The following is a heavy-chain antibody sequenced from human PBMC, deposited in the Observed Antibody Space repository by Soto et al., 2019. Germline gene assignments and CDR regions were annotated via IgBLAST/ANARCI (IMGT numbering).Heavy chain of an antibody. CDR2: IYYSGST. CDR1: GGSISSGDYY. V-gene: IGHV4-30-4*01. Sequence: KPSETLSLTFXVSGGSISSGDYYWIWLRQPPGKGLEWIGYIYYSGSTYYNPSLKSRVTISVDTSKNQFSLKLSSVTAADTAVYYCASYSSWAGGDYWGQGTLVTVSS. CDR3: ASYSSWAGGDY. J-gene: IGHJ4*02. D-gene: IGHD6-6*01.